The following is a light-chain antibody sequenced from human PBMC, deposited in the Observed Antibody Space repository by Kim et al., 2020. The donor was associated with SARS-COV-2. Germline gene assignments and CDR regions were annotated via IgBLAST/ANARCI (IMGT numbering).Light chain of an antibody. CDR2: GAS. Sequence: SPGERATLACRASQTFSSGYLAWYQQKPGQAPRLLVYGASIRATGIPDRFSGGGSGTDFTLTICRLEPEDFAVYYCQQYGSSLVTFGQGTRLEIK. CDR3: QQYGSSLVT. J-gene: IGKJ5*01. V-gene: IGKV3-20*01. CDR1: QTFSSGY.